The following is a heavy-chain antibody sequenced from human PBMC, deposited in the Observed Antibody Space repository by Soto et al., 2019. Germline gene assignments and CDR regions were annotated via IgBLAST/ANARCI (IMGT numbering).Heavy chain of an antibody. D-gene: IGHD6-19*01. CDR1: RVAFSKFI. CDR2: ISPIFGTA. J-gene: IGHJ6*02. CDR3: ARVRYSSPMGYCYGMDV. V-gene: IGHV1-69*01. Sequence: QAQLEQSGGEVKKPGSSVKVSCKASRVAFSKFIVTWVRQAPGLGLEWVGGISPIFGTANYAQKFQGRVTITADEATSTSYMEVNNLRSEDTAVYYCARVRYSSPMGYCYGMDVWGQGTTVTVSS.